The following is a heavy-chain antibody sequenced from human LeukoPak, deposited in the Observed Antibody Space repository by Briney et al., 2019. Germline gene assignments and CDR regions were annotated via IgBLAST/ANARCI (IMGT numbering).Heavy chain of an antibody. D-gene: IGHD3-16*01. V-gene: IGHV4-4*02. CDR1: GGSISSCNW. CDR2: IYHSGST. Sequence: SETLSITCAVSGGSISSCNWWRWVRQPPGKGLEWIGEIYHSGSTNYNPSLKSRVTISVDKSKNQFSLKLSSVTAADTAVYYCAARCYDYVWGSPFDSWGQGTLVTVPS. CDR3: AARCYDYVWGSPFDS. J-gene: IGHJ4*02.